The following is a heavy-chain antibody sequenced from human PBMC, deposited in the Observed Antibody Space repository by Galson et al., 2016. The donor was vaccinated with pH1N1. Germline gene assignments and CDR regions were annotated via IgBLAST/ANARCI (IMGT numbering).Heavy chain of an antibody. CDR1: GYSFSSHW. D-gene: IGHD6-19*01. J-gene: IGHJ4*02. Sequence: QSGAEVKQPRESLKISCQGSGYSFSSHWIGWVRQMPGKGLEWMGIIYPGDSDTKYSPSFQGQVTFSADKSINTAYLQWSSLKASDTAMYFCARRSAVAGVDYWGQGTLVTVSS. CDR2: IYPGDSDT. CDR3: ARRSAVAGVDY. V-gene: IGHV5-51*03.